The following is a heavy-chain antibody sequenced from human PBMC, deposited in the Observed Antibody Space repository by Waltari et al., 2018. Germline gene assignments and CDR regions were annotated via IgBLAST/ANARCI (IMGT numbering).Heavy chain of an antibody. CDR1: GFTFSSYS. CDR2: ISSSSSYI. V-gene: IGHV3-21*01. Sequence: EVQLVESGGGLVKPGGSLRLSCAASGFTFSSYSMNWFRQAPGKGLEWVSSISSSSSYIYYADSVKGRFTISRDNAKNSLYLQMNSLRAEDTAVYYCARARGADYDFWSGYRAPDAFDIWGQGTMVTVSS. J-gene: IGHJ3*02. D-gene: IGHD3-3*01. CDR3: ARARGADYDFWSGYRAPDAFDI.